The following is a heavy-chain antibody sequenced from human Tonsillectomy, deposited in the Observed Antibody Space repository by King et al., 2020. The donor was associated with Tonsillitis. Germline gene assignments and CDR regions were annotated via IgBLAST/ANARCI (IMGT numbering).Heavy chain of an antibody. V-gene: IGHV1-18*04. D-gene: IGHD3-9*01. Sequence: QLVQSGAEVKTPGASVKVSCKASGYTFTNNGINWVRQAPGQGLEWMGWISAYNGNTNYAQKLQGRVTMTTDTSTSTAYMELRSLRSDDTAVYYCARDRNLLLRYFDRSSDDAFAMWGQGTMVTVPS. CDR2: ISAYNGNT. CDR1: GYTFTNNG. J-gene: IGHJ3*02. CDR3: ARDRNLLLRYFDRSSDDAFAM.